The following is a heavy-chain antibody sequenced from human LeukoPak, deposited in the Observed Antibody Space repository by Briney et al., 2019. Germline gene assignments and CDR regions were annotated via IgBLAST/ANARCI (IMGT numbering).Heavy chain of an antibody. Sequence: ASVKVSCKASGYTFTSYAMNWVRQAPGQGLERIGWINTNTGNPSYARGFTGRFVFSLDTSVSTAYLQISSLKAEDTAVYYCAREAYSSAYYFDHWGQGTLVTVSS. V-gene: IGHV7-4-1*02. CDR1: GYTFTSYA. CDR2: INTNTGNP. J-gene: IGHJ4*02. CDR3: AREAYSSAYYFDH. D-gene: IGHD5-18*01.